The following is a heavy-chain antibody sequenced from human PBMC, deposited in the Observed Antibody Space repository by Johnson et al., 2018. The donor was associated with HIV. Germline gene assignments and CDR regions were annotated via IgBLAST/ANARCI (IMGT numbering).Heavy chain of an antibody. V-gene: IGHV3-30*04. J-gene: IGHJ3*02. CDR3: AMGYNWNDVSI. CDR1: GFTFSSYA. Sequence: QMQLVESGGGVVQPGRSLRLSCADSGFTFSSYAMHWVRQAPGKGLEWVAIISYDGNNKYYTDYVKGRFTISRDNSKNTLYLQMNSLRTDDTAVYYCAMGYNWNDVSIWGQGTMVTVSS. D-gene: IGHD1-1*01. CDR2: ISYDGNNK.